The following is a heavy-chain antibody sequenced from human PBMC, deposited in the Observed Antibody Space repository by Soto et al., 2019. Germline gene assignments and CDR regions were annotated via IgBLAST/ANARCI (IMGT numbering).Heavy chain of an antibody. D-gene: IGHD1-20*01. CDR3: GRSGITGSNWFDP. CDR2: ISSSSGYI. V-gene: IGHV3-21*01. Sequence: LRLSCAASGFTFSSYSMNWVRQAPGKGLEWVSYISSSSGYIYYADSVKGRFTISRDNAKNSLYLQMNSLRAEDTAVYYCGRSGITGSNWFDPWGQGTLVTVSS. CDR1: GFTFSSYS. J-gene: IGHJ5*02.